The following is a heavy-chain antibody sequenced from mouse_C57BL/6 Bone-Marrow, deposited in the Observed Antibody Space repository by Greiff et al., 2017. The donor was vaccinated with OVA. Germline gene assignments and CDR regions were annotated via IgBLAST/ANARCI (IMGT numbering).Heavy chain of an antibody. J-gene: IGHJ3*01. CDR1: GYTFTSYG. CDR3: ARRGDSSGYVGFAY. Sequence: QVQLQQSGAELARPGASVKLSCKASGYTFTSYGISWVKQRTGQGLEWIGEISPRSGNTYYNEKFKGKATLTADKSSSTAYMELRSLTSEDSAVYFCARRGDSSGYVGFAYWGQGTLVTVSA. V-gene: IGHV1-81*01. D-gene: IGHD3-2*02. CDR2: ISPRSGNT.